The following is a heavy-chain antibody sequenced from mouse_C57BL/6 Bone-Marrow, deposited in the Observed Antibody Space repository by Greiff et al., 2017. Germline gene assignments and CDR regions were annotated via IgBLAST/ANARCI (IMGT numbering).Heavy chain of an antibody. CDR2: IRNKANGYTT. D-gene: IGHD1-1*01. Sequence: EVKLVESGGGLVQPGGSLSLSCAASGFTFTDYYMSWVRQPPGKALEWLGFIRNKANGYTTEYSASVKGRFTISRDNSQSIIYLQMNALRAEDSATYYCARWTVVNRDYWGQGTSVTVSS. CDR3: ARWTVVNRDY. V-gene: IGHV7-3*01. CDR1: GFTFTDYY. J-gene: IGHJ4*01.